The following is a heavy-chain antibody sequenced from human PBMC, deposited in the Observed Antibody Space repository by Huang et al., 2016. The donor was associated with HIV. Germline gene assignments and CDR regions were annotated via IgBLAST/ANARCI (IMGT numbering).Heavy chain of an antibody. J-gene: IGHJ4*02. D-gene: IGHD2-15*01. V-gene: IGHV3-30*02. CDR2: IQYDGTKK. Sequence: QVQLVESGGGVVQPGGSLRLSCATSGFTFSSCGMHWVLQATGLGLEMVAFIQYDGTKKYDADSVKGRCNISRDNSKKMWHLQMNNLRVEETAAYFCAKVTLGFDYWGQGTWVTVSS. CDR1: GFTFSSCG. CDR3: AKVTLGFDY.